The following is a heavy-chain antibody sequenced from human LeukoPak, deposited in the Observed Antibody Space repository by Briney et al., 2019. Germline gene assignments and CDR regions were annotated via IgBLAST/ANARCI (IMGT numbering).Heavy chain of an antibody. CDR1: GFTITSYP. CDR3: AKGSGYYYEY. V-gene: IGHV3-23*01. Sequence: GGSLRLSCAASGFTITSYPMRWVRQAPGKGLEWVSTIGTYGTPFYSNSVKGRFAISRDSPKNTLYLQMDSLRDDDTAVYYCAKGSGYYYEYWAPGTLVTVSS. D-gene: IGHD1-14*01. J-gene: IGHJ4*02. CDR2: IGTYGTP.